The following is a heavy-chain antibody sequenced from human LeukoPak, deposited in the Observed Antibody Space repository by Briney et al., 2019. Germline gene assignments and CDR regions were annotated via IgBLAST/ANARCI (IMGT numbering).Heavy chain of an antibody. J-gene: IGHJ4*02. D-gene: IGHD6-19*01. CDR1: GFTVSRNY. CDR3: ARDGSSGWSGIDY. V-gene: IGHV3-66*02. CDR2: IYSGGST. Sequence: GSLRLSCAASGFTVSRNYMSWVRQAPGKGLEWVSVIYSGGSTYYADSVKGRFTISRDNVNNTLYLQMNSLRVEDTAVYYCARDGSSGWSGIDYWGQGTLVTVSS.